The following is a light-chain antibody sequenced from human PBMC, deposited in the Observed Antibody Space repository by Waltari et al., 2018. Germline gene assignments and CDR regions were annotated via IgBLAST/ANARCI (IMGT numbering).Light chain of an antibody. J-gene: IGKJ1*01. Sequence: ETVMTQSPATLSVSPGERASLSCRASQNVNNNLAWYQQKPGQVPRLLIYDASTRATRIPARFSGSGSGTEFTLTISSLQSEDFAVYYCQQYDNWPGTFGHGTKVEIK. CDR1: QNVNNN. CDR2: DAS. V-gene: IGKV3-15*01. CDR3: QQYDNWPGT.